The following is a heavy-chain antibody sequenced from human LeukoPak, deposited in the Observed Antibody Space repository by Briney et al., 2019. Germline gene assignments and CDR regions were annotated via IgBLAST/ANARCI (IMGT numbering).Heavy chain of an antibody. D-gene: IGHD3-22*01. CDR3: VKGPYYYDSSGYPDY. CDR2: ISSNGGSS. J-gene: IGHJ4*02. Sequence: PGGSLRLSCSASGFTFSSYAMHWVRQAPGKGLEYVSAISSNGGSSYYADSVKGRFTISRDNSKNTLYLQMSSLRAEDTAVYYCVKGPYYYDSSGYPDYWGQGTLVTVSS. CDR1: GFTFSSYA. V-gene: IGHV3-64D*09.